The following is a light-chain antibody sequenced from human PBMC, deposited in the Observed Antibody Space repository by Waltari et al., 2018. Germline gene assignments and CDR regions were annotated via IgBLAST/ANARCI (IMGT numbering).Light chain of an antibody. CDR3: CSYAGSSPHVV. V-gene: IGLV2-23*02. CDR1: SSDVGSYHL. J-gene: IGLJ2*01. CDR2: EVS. Sequence: QSALTQPASVSGSPGQSITISCTGTSSDVGSYHLVSWYQQHPGKAPKLMIYEVSKRPSGVSNRFSGSKSGNTASLTISGLQAEDEADYYCCSYAGSSPHVVFGGGTKLTVL.